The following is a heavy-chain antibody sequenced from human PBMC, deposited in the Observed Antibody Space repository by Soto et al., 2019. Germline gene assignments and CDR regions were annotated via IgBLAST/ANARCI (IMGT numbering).Heavy chain of an antibody. CDR2: TYYRSKWYN. CDR3: ARESYGSGSYDGMDV. D-gene: IGHD3-10*01. CDR1: GDSVSSNNAA. V-gene: IGHV6-1*01. J-gene: IGHJ6*02. Sequence: PSQTLSLTCVISGDSVSSNNAAWNWIRQSPSRGLEWLGRTYYRSKWYNDYAVSVKSRIDINPDTSKNQFSLQLNSVSPEYTAMYYCARESYGSGSYDGMDVWGQGTTVTVSS.